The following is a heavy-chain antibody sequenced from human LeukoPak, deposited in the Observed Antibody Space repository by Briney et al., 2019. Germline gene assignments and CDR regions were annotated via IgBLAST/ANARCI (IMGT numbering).Heavy chain of an antibody. J-gene: IGHJ4*02. CDR2: IYYSGST. CDR3: AGWEYGGNVSGEFDY. D-gene: IGHD3-16*01. V-gene: IGHV4-59*01. Sequence: PSETLSLTCTVSGGSISSYYWSWIRQPPGKGLEWIGYIYYSGSTNYNPSLKSRVTISVDTSKNQFSLKLSSVTAADTAVYYCAGWEYGGNVSGEFDYGGREPRVPVP. CDR1: GGSISSYY.